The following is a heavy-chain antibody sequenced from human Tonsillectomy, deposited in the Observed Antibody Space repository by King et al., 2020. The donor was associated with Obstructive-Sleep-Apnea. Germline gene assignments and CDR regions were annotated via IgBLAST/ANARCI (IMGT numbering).Heavy chain of an antibody. CDR1: GGTFSSYA. D-gene: IGHD3-9*01. Sequence: QLVQSGAEVKKPGSSVKVSCKASGGTFSSYAISGVRQAPGQGLEWMGGIIPIFGTANYAQKFQGRVTITADESTSTAYMELSSLRSEDTAVYYCARDYGNYDILTGPPGYYGMDVWGQGTTVTVSS. V-gene: IGHV1-69*12. CDR3: ARDYGNYDILTGPPGYYGMDV. J-gene: IGHJ6*02. CDR2: IIPIFGTA.